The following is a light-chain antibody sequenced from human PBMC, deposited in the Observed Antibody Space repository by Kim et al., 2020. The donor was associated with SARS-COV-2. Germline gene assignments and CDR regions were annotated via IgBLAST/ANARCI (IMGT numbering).Light chain of an antibody. V-gene: IGLV2-18*02. CDR3: SSFTSSTTWV. CDR2: GVT. CDR1: SSDVGGYNR. Sequence: GQSVTISCTGPSSDVGGYNRVSWCQQPPGTAPRLMIYGVTNRPSGVPDRFSGSKSGNTASLTISGLLAEDEGDYYCSSFTSSTTWVFGGGTKLTVL. J-gene: IGLJ3*02.